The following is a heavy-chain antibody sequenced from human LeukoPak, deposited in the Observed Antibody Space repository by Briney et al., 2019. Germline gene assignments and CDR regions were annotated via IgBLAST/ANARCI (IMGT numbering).Heavy chain of an antibody. V-gene: IGHV4-34*01. CDR3: ARGPIAVAGITALNY. D-gene: IGHD6-19*01. J-gene: IGHJ4*02. CDR1: GGSFSGYY. Sequence: PSETLSLACAVYGGSFSGYYWSWIRQPPGKGLEWIGEINHSGSTNYNSSLKSRVTISVDTSKNQFSLKLSSVTAADTAVYYCARGPIAVAGITALNYWGQGTLVTVSS. CDR2: INHSGST.